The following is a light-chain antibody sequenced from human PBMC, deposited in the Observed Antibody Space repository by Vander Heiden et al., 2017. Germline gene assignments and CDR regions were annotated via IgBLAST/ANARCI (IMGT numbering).Light chain of an antibody. CDR3: QQDDSTPYT. CDR2: WAS. Sequence: DIVMTQSPDSLAVSLGERATINCKSSQSVLYSSNNKNYLAWYQQKPGQPPKLLIYWASTRESGVPDRFSGSGSGTDFTLTISSLQAEHMAVYYCQQDDSTPYTFGQRTKLEIK. V-gene: IGKV4-1*01. J-gene: IGKJ2*01. CDR1: QSVLYSSNNKNY.